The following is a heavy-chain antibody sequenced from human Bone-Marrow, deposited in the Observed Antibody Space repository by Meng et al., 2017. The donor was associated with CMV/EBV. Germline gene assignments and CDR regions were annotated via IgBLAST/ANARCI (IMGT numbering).Heavy chain of an antibody. J-gene: IGHJ2*01. CDR2: ISGSGGST. CDR1: GFTFSSYA. V-gene: IGHV3-23*01. Sequence: GESLKISCAASGFTFSSYAMSWVRQAPGKGLEWVSAISGSGGSTYYADSVKGRFTISRDNSKNTLYLQMNSLRAEDTAVYYCASQRRGNWYFDLWGRGTLVTVSS. CDR3: ASQRRGNWYFDL. D-gene: IGHD3-16*01.